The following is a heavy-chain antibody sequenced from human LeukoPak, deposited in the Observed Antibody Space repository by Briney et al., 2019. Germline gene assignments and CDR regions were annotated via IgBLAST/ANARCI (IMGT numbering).Heavy chain of an antibody. V-gene: IGHV1-2*02. CDR2: INPSSGGT. D-gene: IGHD5-18*01. J-gene: IGHJ4*02. CDR1: GYIFTGHY. CDR3: ARGQLWGLFDY. Sequence: ASVKVSCKASGYIFTGHYMHWVRQAPGQGLEWMGLINPSSGGTNYAQKFQGRVTMTRDTSISTAYMELRRPRSDDTAVYYCARGQLWGLFDYWGQGTLVTVSS.